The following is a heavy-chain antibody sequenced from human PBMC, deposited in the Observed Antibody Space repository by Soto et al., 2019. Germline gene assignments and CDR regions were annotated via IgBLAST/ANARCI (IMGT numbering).Heavy chain of an antibody. CDR1: GGSISSGGYS. D-gene: IGHD3-22*01. J-gene: IGHJ3*02. CDR3: ARVGGGYYDSSGRGAFDI. V-gene: IGHV4-30-2*01. CDR2: IYHSGST. Sequence: TLSLTCAVSGGSISSGGYSWSWIRQPPGKGLEWIGYIYHSGSTYYNPSLKSRVTISVDRSKNQFSLKLSSVTAADTAVYYCARVGGGYYDSSGRGAFDIWGQGTMVTVSS.